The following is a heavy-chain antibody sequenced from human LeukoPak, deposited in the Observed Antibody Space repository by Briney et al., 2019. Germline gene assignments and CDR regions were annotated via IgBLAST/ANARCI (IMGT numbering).Heavy chain of an antibody. CDR2: IIPIFGIA. CDR1: GGTFSSYA. D-gene: IGHD2-15*01. Sequence: GSSVKVSCKASGGTFSSYAISWVRQAPGQGLEWMGRIIPIFGIANYAQKFQGRVTITADKSTSTAYMELSSLRSEDTVVYYCARDHCSGGSCYSRGPWHNWFDPWGQGTLVTVSS. V-gene: IGHV1-69*17. J-gene: IGHJ5*02. CDR3: ARDHCSGGSCYSRGPWHNWFDP.